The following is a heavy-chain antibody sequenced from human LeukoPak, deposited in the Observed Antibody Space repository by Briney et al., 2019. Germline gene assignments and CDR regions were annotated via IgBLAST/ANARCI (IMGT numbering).Heavy chain of an antibody. J-gene: IGHJ5*02. CDR2: ISGSSAGI. D-gene: IGHD4-17*01. Sequence: GGSLRLSCAASGFTFSSYSMNWVRQAPGKGLEWVSYISGSSAGIYYADSVKGRFTISRDNAKNSVFLQMNSLRLEDTAVYYCTRHLDYGDFLGWFDPWGQGTLVTVSS. CDR3: TRHLDYGDFLGWFDP. CDR1: GFTFSSYS. V-gene: IGHV3-48*01.